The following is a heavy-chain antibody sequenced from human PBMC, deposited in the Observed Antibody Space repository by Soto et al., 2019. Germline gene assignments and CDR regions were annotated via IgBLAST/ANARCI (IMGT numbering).Heavy chain of an antibody. Sequence: SETLSLTCTFSGDSISSSKYYWGWIRQPPGKGLEWIGSSYYSGSPYYNSSLKSRVTISVDTSKNHFSLKLTSMTAADTAVYYCATLPHYNAPNVGFGAHGILFTVPS. D-gene: IGHD4-4*01. J-gene: IGHJ4*01. CDR1: GDSISSSKYY. CDR2: SYYSGSP. CDR3: ATLPHYNAPNVGF. V-gene: IGHV4-39*02.